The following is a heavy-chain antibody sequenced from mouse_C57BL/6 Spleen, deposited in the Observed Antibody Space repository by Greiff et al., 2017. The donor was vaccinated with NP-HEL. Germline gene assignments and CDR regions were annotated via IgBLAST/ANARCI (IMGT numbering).Heavy chain of an antibody. CDR1: GYTFTDYY. CDR3: AKGDGYYFDY. V-gene: IGHV1-26*01. J-gene: IGHJ2*01. Sequence: VQLQQSGPELVKPGASVKISCKASGYTFTDYYMNWVKQSHGKSLEWIGDINPNNGGTSYNQKFKGKATLTVDKSSSTAYIELRSLTSEDSAVYYCAKGDGYYFDYWGQGTTLTVSS. CDR2: INPNNGGT. D-gene: IGHD2-3*01.